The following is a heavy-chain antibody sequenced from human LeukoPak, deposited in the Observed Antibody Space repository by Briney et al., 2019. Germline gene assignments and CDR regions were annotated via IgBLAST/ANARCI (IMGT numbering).Heavy chain of an antibody. V-gene: IGHV3-21*01. Sequence: PGGSLRLSCAASGFSISNYWMNWVRQAPGKGLEWVSSISSSSSYIYYADSVKGRFTISRDNAKNSLYLQMNSLRAEDTAVYYCARPTRILYPPFQHWGQGTLVTVSS. CDR2: ISSSSSYI. J-gene: IGHJ1*01. CDR3: ARPTRILYPPFQH. D-gene: IGHD2-8*01. CDR1: GFSISNYW.